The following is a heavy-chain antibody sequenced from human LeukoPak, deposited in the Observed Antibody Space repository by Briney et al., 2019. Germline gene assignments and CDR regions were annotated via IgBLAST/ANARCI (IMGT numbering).Heavy chain of an antibody. CDR1: GFTFSDYY. CDR3: VRDMATGRFDP. Sequence: GGSLRLSCAASGFTFSDYYMSWIRQAPGKGLEWVSYISSSGSTIYYADSVKGRFTISRDNAKNSLYLQMNSLRVEDTAMYYCVRDMATGRFDPWGQGTLVTVSS. J-gene: IGHJ5*02. D-gene: IGHD5-24*01. V-gene: IGHV3-11*04. CDR2: ISSSGSTI.